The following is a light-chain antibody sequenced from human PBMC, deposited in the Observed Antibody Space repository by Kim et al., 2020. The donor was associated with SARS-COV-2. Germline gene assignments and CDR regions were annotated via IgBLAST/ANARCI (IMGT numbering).Light chain of an antibody. CDR3: QQYTSYPLT. CDR2: EAS. CDR1: QRIGNM. V-gene: IGKV1-5*03. Sequence: AAVGDSVTITCRASQRIGNMLAWYQQKPEKAPKFLIYEASSLESGVPSRFSGSGSGTEFTLTISSLQPDDLATYYCQQYTSYPLTFGGGTKVDIK. J-gene: IGKJ4*01.